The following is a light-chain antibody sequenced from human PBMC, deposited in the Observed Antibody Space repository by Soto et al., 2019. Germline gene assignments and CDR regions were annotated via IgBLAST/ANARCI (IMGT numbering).Light chain of an antibody. Sequence: DIQMTQAPSTRVASVGGRVTITSRASQTISNFLNWYQQRQGEAPKLLLYDVSTLQTGVPSRFSGSRSGTDCSLPISSLQSEDLGTYYCQQTFSNSITFGQGTRLEIK. V-gene: IGKV1-39*01. CDR2: DVS. CDR1: QTISNF. J-gene: IGKJ5*01. CDR3: QQTFSNSIT.